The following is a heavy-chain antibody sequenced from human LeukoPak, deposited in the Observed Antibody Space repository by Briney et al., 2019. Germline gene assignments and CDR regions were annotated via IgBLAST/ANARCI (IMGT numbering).Heavy chain of an antibody. CDR3: AQSHSVGYRGYFDY. CDR1: AFSSTTYA. V-gene: IGHV3-23*01. Sequence: GGSLRLSCAAAAFSSTTYAMSWVRQAPGKGLEWVSTIIAIGASTYYADSVKGRFTISTDTSKNTLYMQIDRLRAADTSVYDCAQSHSVGYRGYFDYWGQGTLVTVSS. CDR2: IIAIGAST. D-gene: IGHD5-12*01. J-gene: IGHJ4*02.